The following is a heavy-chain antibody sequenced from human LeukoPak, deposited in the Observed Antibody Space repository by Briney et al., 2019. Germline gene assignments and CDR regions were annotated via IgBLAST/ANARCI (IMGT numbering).Heavy chain of an antibody. J-gene: IGHJ4*02. CDR1: GFTFSSYE. CDR3: ARDRRGQYGDYGFM. V-gene: IGHV3-48*03. CDR2: ISSSGSTI. D-gene: IGHD4-17*01. Sequence: GGSLRLSCAASGFTFSSYEMDWVRQAPGKGLEWVSYISSSGSTIYYADSVRGRFTISRDNAKNSLYLQMNSLRAEDTAVYYCARDRRGQYGDYGFMWGQGTLVTVSS.